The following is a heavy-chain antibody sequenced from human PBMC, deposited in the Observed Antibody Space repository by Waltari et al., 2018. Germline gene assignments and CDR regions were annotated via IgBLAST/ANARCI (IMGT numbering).Heavy chain of an antibody. D-gene: IGHD3-10*01. CDR2: INSVGSTT. Sequence: EMQLVVSGGGLVQPGGSLRLSCAASGFTFSGDRMHWVRQAPGKGLVWVSRINSVGSTTNYADSVKGRFTISRDNAKNTLYLQMNSLRAEDTAVYFCARRREYSGTYYAFDVWGQGTMVIVSS. J-gene: IGHJ3*01. CDR3: ARRREYSGTYYAFDV. CDR1: GFTFSGDR. V-gene: IGHV3-74*01.